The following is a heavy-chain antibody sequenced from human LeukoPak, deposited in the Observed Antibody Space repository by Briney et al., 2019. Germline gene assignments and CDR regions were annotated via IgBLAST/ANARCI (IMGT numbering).Heavy chain of an antibody. CDR2: IIPILGIA. Sequence: SVKVSCKASGGTFSIYAISWVRQAPGQGLGWMGRIIPILGIANYAQKFQGRVTITADKSTSTAYMELSSLRSEDTAVYYCARDSGNDLDYYYYYGMDVWGQGTTVTVSS. CDR1: GGTFSIYA. CDR3: ARDSGNDLDYYYYYGMDV. D-gene: IGHD5-12*01. J-gene: IGHJ6*02. V-gene: IGHV1-69*04.